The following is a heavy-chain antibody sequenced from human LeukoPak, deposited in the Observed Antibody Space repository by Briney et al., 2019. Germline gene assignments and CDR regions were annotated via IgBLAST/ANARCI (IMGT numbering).Heavy chain of an antibody. CDR2: ISPHNGDT. J-gene: IGHJ4*02. D-gene: IGHD3-22*01. CDR1: GYTFTSYG. CDR3: ARDFHSDYGPSSFDS. V-gene: IGHV1-18*01. Sequence: ASVKVSCKASGYTFTSYGISWVRQAPGQGLEWMGWISPHNGDTDYVQNLQDRITMTTDTSTSTVYLELRSLRSDDTAVYYCARDFHSDYGPSSFDSWGQGTLITVSS.